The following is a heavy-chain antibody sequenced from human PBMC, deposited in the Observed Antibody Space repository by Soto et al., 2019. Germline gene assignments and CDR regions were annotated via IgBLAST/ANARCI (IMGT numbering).Heavy chain of an antibody. Sequence: HPGGSLRLSCAASGFTFSSYAMHWVRQTPGKGLEWVAFMSYDGSDTFYADSVKGRFTISRDNSKNTLFLHMSNLRAEDTAMYYCTIVRVADSALDHWGQGTLVTVSS. V-gene: IGHV3-30*15. CDR1: GFTFSSYA. J-gene: IGHJ4*02. CDR2: MSYDGSDT. D-gene: IGHD3-10*02. CDR3: TIVRVADSALDH.